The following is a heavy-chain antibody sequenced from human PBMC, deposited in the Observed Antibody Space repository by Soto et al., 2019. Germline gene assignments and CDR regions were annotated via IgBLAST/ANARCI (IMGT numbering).Heavy chain of an antibody. J-gene: IGHJ6*01. CDR1: GDSVSRNSGA. CDR3: ARGNCNDEGYYYGMGG. CDR2: TYYRSKWYS. D-gene: IGHD1-1*01. V-gene: IGHV6-1*01. Sequence: SQTLSLTCAISGDSVSRNSGAWNWIRQSPSGGLQWLGRTYYRSKWYSEYAPSVKSRITINPDTAKNQFALQLKSVTPDDSRDHYCARGNCNDEGYYYGMGGWQRGITV.